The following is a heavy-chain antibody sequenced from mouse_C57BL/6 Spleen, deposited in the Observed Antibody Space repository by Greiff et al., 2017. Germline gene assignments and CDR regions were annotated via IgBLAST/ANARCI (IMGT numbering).Heavy chain of an antibody. CDR3: ARTHYYGNSFHFDY. D-gene: IGHD1-1*01. CDR1: GFSLCTFGMG. CDR2: IWWDDDK. J-gene: IGHJ2*01. Sequence: TLKVSGPGILQPSQTLSLTCSFSGFSLCTFGMGVGWIRQPSGKGLEWLAHIWWDDDKYYNPALKSRLTNSKDTDKNQVFLNIANVDTADTATYYCARTHYYGNSFHFDYWGQGTTLTVSS. V-gene: IGHV8-8*01.